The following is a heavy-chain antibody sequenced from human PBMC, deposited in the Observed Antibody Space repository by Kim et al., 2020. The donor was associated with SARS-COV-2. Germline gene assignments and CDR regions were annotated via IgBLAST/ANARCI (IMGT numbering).Heavy chain of an antibody. Sequence: SETLSLTCTVSGGSINNFCWNWIRQAPGKGLEWVGYICYTGKTNYNSSLKSRVILYLDTTKKQLSLKMRSLTAADTAVYYCARQGYSDWTSYYYGMDVWGQGTTVTVSS. CDR1: GGSINNFC. V-gene: IGHV4-59*13. D-gene: IGHD4-17*01. J-gene: IGHJ6*02. CDR3: ARQGYSDWTSYYYGMDV. CDR2: ICYTGKT.